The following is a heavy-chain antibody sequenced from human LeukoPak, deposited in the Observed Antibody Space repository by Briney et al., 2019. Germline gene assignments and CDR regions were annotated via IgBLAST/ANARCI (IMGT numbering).Heavy chain of an antibody. CDR2: IIPIFGTA. Sequence: GASVKVSCKASGGTFSSYAISWVRQAPGQGLEWMGGIIPIFGTANYAQKFQGRVTITADESTSTAYMELSSLRSEDTAVYYCAHQGFLEWFRGYFDYWGQGTLVPVSS. CDR1: GGTFSSYA. V-gene: IGHV1-69*13. CDR3: AHQGFLEWFRGYFDY. J-gene: IGHJ4*02. D-gene: IGHD3-3*01.